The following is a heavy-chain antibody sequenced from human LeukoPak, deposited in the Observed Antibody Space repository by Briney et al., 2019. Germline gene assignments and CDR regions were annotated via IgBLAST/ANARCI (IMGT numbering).Heavy chain of an antibody. J-gene: IGHJ3*02. Sequence: AGGSLRLSCAASGFTVSSNYMSWVRQAPGKGLEWVSVIYSGGSTYYADSVKGRFTISRDNSKNTLYLQMNSLRAEDTAVYYCAGSGSKGYTTAFDIRGQGTMVTVSS. CDR2: IYSGGST. V-gene: IGHV3-66*01. D-gene: IGHD2-2*02. CDR3: AGSGSKGYTTAFDI. CDR1: GFTVSSNY.